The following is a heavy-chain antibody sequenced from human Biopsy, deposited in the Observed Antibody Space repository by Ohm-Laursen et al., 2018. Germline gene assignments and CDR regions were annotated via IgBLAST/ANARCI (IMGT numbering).Heavy chain of an antibody. J-gene: IGHJ4*02. CDR1: GFNFGDLG. Sequence: SLRLSCSASGFNFGDLGMGWFRQVPGKGLEWVSGITWSGGTTSYVDSVKGRFTISRDNAKKSLYLQMNSLRAEDTALYHCARRGSGDYYFDYWGQGTLVTVSS. CDR2: ITWSGGTT. D-gene: IGHD4-17*01. CDR3: ARRGSGDYYFDY. V-gene: IGHV3-20*01.